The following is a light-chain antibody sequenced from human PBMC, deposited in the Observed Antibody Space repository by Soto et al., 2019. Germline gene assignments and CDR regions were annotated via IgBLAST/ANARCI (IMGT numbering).Light chain of an antibody. CDR2: GAS. CDR1: QRVSSSY. CDR3: QQYGSSSWT. Sequence: EIVLTQSPGTLSLSPGERATLSCRASQRVSSSYLAWYQQKPGQAPRLLIYGASSRATGIPDRFSGSGSGTDFTLTISRLEPEDFAVYYCQQYGSSSWTFGHGTKV. J-gene: IGKJ1*01. V-gene: IGKV3-20*01.